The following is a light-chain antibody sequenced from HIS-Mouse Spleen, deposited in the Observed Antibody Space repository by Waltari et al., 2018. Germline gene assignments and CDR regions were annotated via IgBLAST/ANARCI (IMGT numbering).Light chain of an antibody. CDR2: EDS. V-gene: IGLV3-10*01. CDR3: YSTDSSGNHRV. J-gene: IGLJ2*01. Sequence: SYELTQPPSVSVSPGQTAMITCSGEALPKKYAYWYQQKTGQAPLLVIYEDSKRPSGIPERFSGSSSGTMATLTISGAQVEDEADYYCYSTDSSGNHRVFGGGTKLTVL. CDR1: ALPKKY.